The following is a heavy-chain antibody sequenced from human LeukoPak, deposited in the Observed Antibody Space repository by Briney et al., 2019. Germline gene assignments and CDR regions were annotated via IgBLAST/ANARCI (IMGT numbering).Heavy chain of an antibody. CDR2: INPNSGGT. D-gene: IGHD5-12*01. Sequence: ASVKASCKALGYTFTGYYMHWVRQAPGQGLEWMGWINPNSGGTNYAQKFQGWVTMTRDTSISTAYMELSRLRSDDTAVYYCARATAVATMKAFDYWGQGTLVTVSS. V-gene: IGHV1-2*04. CDR3: ARATAVATMKAFDY. J-gene: IGHJ4*02. CDR1: GYTFTGYY.